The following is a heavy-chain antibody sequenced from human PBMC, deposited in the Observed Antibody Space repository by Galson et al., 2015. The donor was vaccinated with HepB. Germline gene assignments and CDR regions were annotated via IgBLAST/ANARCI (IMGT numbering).Heavy chain of an antibody. Sequence: SVKVSCKVSGHTLTELSVHWVRLIPGKGLEWMGGYAPEDGETIYAQKFQGRFTMTEDTSTAYMHLNNLGSDDTAVYYCAADPHRTTVTTMLFWGKGTTVTVSS. CDR3: AADPHRTTVTTMLF. CDR1: GHTLTELS. D-gene: IGHD4-17*01. J-gene: IGHJ6*04. CDR2: YAPEDGET. V-gene: IGHV1-24*01.